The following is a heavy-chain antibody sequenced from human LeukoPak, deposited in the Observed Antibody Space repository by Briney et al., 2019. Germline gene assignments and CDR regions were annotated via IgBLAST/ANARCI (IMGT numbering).Heavy chain of an antibody. V-gene: IGHV1-3*01. CDR3: ARVYGAAGRYYFDY. D-gene: IGHD6-13*01. Sequence: ASVKVSCKASGYTFTSYAMHWERQAPGQRLEWMGWINAGNGNTKYSQKFQGRVTITRDTSASTAYMELSSLRSEDTAVYYCARVYGAAGRYYFDYWGQGTLVTVSS. J-gene: IGHJ4*02. CDR1: GYTFTSYA. CDR2: INAGNGNT.